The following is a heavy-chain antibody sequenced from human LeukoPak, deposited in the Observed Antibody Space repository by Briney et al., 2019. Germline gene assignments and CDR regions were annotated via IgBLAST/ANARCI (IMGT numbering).Heavy chain of an antibody. CDR3: AKGEEDIVVVPAAIGTTVTTGAPDY. Sequence: GGSLRLSCAASGFTFSSYAMHWVRQAPGKGLEWVAVISYDGSNKYYGDSVKGRFIISRENSKKTLYMQMNGLRAEDTAVYYCAKGEEDIVVVPAAIGTTVTTGAPDYWGQGTLVTVSS. CDR1: GFTFSSYA. V-gene: IGHV3-30-3*01. D-gene: IGHD2-2*01. CDR2: ISYDGSNK. J-gene: IGHJ4*02.